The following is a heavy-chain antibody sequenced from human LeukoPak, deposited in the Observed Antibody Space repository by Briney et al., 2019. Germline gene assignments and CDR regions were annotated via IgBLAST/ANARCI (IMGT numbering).Heavy chain of an antibody. Sequence: ASVKGSCKASGYSFTTFGISWVRQAPGQGLEWMGWISAYDGNTDYAQMLQGRITMTTDTSTSTAYMEVRSLRSDDTAVYYCARAGATLTTHFDHWGQGTLVTVSS. CDR2: ISAYDGNT. V-gene: IGHV1-18*01. J-gene: IGHJ4*02. CDR3: ARAGATLTTHFDH. CDR1: GYSFTTFG. D-gene: IGHD4-11*01.